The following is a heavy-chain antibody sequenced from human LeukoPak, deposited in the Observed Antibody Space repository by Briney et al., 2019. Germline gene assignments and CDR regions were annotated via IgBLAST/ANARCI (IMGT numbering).Heavy chain of an antibody. CDR2: ISAYNGNT. CDR1: GYTFTSYG. D-gene: IGHD2-2*02. CDR3: ARGASIGFCSSTSCYKAYDY. J-gene: IGHJ4*02. Sequence: GASVKVSCKASGYTFTSYGISWVRQAPGQGLEWMGWISAYNGNTNYAQKLQGRVTMTTDTSTSTAYMELSRLRSDDTAVYYCARGASIGFCSSTSCYKAYDYWGQGALVTVSS. V-gene: IGHV1-18*01.